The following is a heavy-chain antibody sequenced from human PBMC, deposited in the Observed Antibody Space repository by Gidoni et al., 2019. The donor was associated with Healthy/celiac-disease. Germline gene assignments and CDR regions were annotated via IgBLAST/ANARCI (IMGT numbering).Heavy chain of an antibody. CDR1: GGSFSGYY. J-gene: IGHJ5*02. CDR3: ARGRLSGGSFYNSHVWFDP. D-gene: IGHD2-15*01. CDR2: INHSGST. V-gene: IGHV4-34*01. Sequence: QVQLQQWGAGLLKPSETLSLTCAVYGGSFSGYYWSWIRQPPGKGLEWIGEINHSGSTNYNPSLKSRVTISVDTSKNQFSLKLSSVTAADTAVYYCARGRLSGGSFYNSHVWFDPWGQGTLVTVSS.